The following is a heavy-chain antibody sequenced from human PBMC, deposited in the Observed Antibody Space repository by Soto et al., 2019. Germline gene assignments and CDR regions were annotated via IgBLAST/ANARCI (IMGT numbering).Heavy chain of an antibody. J-gene: IGHJ4*02. V-gene: IGHV3-30-3*01. CDR1: GFTFSSYA. CDR3: ARATTIKNRGIAAAGDY. D-gene: IGHD6-13*01. CDR2: ISYDGSNK. Sequence: QVQLVESGGGVVQPGRSLRLSCAASGFTFSSYAMHWVRQAPGKGLEWVAVISYDGSNKYYADSVKGGFTISRDNSKNTLYLQMNSLGDEDTAVYHCARATTIKNRGIAAAGDYWGQGTLVTVSS.